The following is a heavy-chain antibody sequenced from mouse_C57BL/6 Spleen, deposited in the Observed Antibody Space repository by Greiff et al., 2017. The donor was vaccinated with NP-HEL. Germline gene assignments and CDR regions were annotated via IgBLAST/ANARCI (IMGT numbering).Heavy chain of an antibody. V-gene: IGHV7-3*01. CDR2: IRNKANGYTT. CDR1: GFTFTDYY. D-gene: IGHD1-1*01. Sequence: EVMLVESGGGLVQPGGSLSLSCAASGFTFTDYYMSWVRQPPGKALEWLGFIRNKANGYTTEYSASVKGRFTISRDNSQSILYLQMNALRAEDSATYYCARDTSGSSFDYWGQGTTLTVSS. J-gene: IGHJ2*01. CDR3: ARDTSGSSFDY.